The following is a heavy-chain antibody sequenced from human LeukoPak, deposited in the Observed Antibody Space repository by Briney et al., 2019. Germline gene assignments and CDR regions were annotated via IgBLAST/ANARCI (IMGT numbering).Heavy chain of an antibody. V-gene: IGHV3-15*01. CDR3: TTVGSSRYYYYFDY. Sequence: GGSLRLSCAASGFTFNHAWMSWVRQAPGKGLEWVGRIKSKTDGATTEYAAPVKGRFTISRDDPKNTLYLQMNSLKTEDTAVYYCTTVGSSRYYYYFDYWGQGSLVTVSS. CDR2: IKSKTDGATT. CDR1: GFTFNHAW. D-gene: IGHD3-22*01. J-gene: IGHJ4*02.